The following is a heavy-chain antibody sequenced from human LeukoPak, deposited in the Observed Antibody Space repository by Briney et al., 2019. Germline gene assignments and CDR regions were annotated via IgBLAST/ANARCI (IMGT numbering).Heavy chain of an antibody. J-gene: IGHJ3*02. CDR3: ASPLIMYGDADAFDI. CDR1: GGSIRSYY. D-gene: IGHD4-17*01. V-gene: IGHV4-59*06. CDR2: IYYSGST. Sequence: PSETLSLTCTVSGGSIRSYYWSWIRQHPGKGLEWIGYIYYSGSTYYNPSLKSRVTISVDTSKNQFSLKLSSVTAADTAVYYCASPLIMYGDADAFDIWGQGTMVTVSS.